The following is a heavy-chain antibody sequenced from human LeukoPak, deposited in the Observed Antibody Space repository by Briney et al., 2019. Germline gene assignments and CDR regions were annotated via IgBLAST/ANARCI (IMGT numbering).Heavy chain of an antibody. CDR3: AKDRSSGWYARYYFGY. V-gene: IGHV3-23*01. CDR2: ISGSGGST. CDR1: GFTFSSYA. D-gene: IGHD6-19*01. Sequence: GGSLRLSCAASGFTFSSYAMSWVRQAPGKGLEWVSAISGSGGSTYYADSVKGRSTISRDNSKNTLYLQMNSLRTEDTAVYYCAKDRSSGWYARYYFGYWGQGTLVTVSS. J-gene: IGHJ4*02.